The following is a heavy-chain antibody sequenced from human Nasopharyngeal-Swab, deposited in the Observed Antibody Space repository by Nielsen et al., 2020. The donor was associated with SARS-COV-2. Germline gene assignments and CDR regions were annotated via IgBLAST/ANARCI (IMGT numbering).Heavy chain of an antibody. CDR1: GFTFSSYG. CDR2: ISYDGSNK. V-gene: IGHV3-30*18. Sequence: GESLKISCAASGFTFSSYGMHWVRQAPGKGLEWVAVISYDGSNKYYADSVKGRFTISRDNSKNTLYLQMNSLRAEDTAAYYCAKEGLLRGYSYGYLGDYWGQGTLVTVSS. CDR3: AKEGLLRGYSYGYLGDY. J-gene: IGHJ4*02. D-gene: IGHD5-18*01.